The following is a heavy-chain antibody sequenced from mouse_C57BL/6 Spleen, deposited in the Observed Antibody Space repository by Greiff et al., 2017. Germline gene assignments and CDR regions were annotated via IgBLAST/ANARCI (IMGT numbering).Heavy chain of an antibody. Sequence: VQLQQSGPELVKPGASVKISCKASGYTFTDYYMNWVKQSHGKSLEWIGDINPNNGGTSYNQKFKGKATLTVDKSSSPAYMELRSLTSEDSAVYYCARGGQLRLRYYFDYWGQGTTLTVSS. J-gene: IGHJ2*01. CDR2: INPNNGGT. D-gene: IGHD3-2*02. V-gene: IGHV1-26*01. CDR3: ARGGQLRLRYYFDY. CDR1: GYTFTDYY.